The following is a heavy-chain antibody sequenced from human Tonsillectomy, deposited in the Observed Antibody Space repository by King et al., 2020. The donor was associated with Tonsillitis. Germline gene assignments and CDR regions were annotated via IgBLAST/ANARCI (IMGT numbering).Heavy chain of an antibody. CDR1: GFTFSTYA. Sequence: VQLVESGGDLVQPGGSLRLSCAASGFTFSTYAMSWVRQAPGKGLEWVSGISGSSGSAYYADSVKGRFTISRDNSKNTQYLQMNSRRAEDTAVYYCAKLRFTGNSGAFDSWGQGTMVTVSS. D-gene: IGHD3-10*01. CDR2: ISGSSGSA. V-gene: IGHV3-23*04. CDR3: AKLRFTGNSGAFDS. J-gene: IGHJ3*02.